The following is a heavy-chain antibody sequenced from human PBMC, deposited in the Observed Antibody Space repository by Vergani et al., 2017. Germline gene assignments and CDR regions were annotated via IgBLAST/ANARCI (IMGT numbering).Heavy chain of an antibody. J-gene: IGHJ5*02. D-gene: IGHD3-3*01. CDR1: GYTFTSYG. V-gene: IGHV1-18*01. CDR3: ARASKLRFLEWFTGP. Sequence: QVQLVQSGAEVKKPGASVKVSCKASGYTFTSYGISGVRQAPGQGLEGMGGISADNGNTNYAQKLQGRVTMTTDTYTSTAYMELRSLRSDDTAVYYCARASKLRFLEWFTGPWGQGTLVTVSS. CDR2: ISADNGNT.